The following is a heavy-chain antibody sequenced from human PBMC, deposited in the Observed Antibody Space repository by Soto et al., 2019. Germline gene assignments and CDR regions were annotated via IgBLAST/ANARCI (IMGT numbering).Heavy chain of an antibody. V-gene: IGHV3-30*18. CDR1: GFTFSSYG. J-gene: IGHJ6*02. CDR3: AKGPAIVLVPVAMISDSGMDV. CDR2: ISYDGSNK. Sequence: QVQLVESGGGVVQPGRSLRLSCAASGFTFSSYGMHWVRQAPGKGLEWVAVISYDGSNKYYADSVKGRFTTSRDNSKNTRCLKMNSLRAEDTVMYYCAKGPAIVLVPVAMISDSGMDVWGHGTTVTVSS. D-gene: IGHD2-2*01.